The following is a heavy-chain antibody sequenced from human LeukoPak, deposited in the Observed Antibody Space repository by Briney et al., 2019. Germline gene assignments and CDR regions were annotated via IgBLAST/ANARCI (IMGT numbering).Heavy chain of an antibody. CDR1: GGSISSGGYS. V-gene: IGHV4-30-2*01. J-gene: IGHJ1*01. Sequence: SETLSLTCAVSGGSISSGGYSWSWIRQPPGKGLEWIGYIYHSGSTYYNPSLKSRVTISVDTSKNQFSLKLSSVTAADTAVYYCARAPRGAAAGTLYFQHWGQGTLVTVSS. CDR2: IYHSGST. CDR3: ARAPRGAAAGTLYFQH. D-gene: IGHD6-13*01.